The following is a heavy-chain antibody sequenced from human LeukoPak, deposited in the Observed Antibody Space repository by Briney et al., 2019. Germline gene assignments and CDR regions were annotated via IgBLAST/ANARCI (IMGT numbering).Heavy chain of an antibody. J-gene: IGHJ4*02. D-gene: IGHD3-22*01. CDR3: ARESYDRSGYFDY. Sequence: GGSLRLSCAASGFTFSSYAMHWVRQAPGKGLEWVAVISYDGSNKYYADSVKGRFTISRDNSKNTLYLQMNSLRAEDTAVYYGARESYDRSGYFDYWGQGTLVTVSS. V-gene: IGHV3-30-3*01. CDR2: ISYDGSNK. CDR1: GFTFSSYA.